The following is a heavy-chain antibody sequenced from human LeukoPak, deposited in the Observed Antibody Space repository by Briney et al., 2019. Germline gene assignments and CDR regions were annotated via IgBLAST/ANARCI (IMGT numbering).Heavy chain of an antibody. CDR1: GATFSSYT. Sequence: SVKVSCKASGATFSSYTINWVRQAPGQGLEWMGGIIPIFGSANYAQNFQGRVTITADKSTSTVYMELSSLRSEDTAVYYCARADYYGSGGMDVWGKGTTVTVSS. J-gene: IGHJ6*04. V-gene: IGHV1-69*06. CDR2: IIPIFGSA. CDR3: ARADYYGSGGMDV. D-gene: IGHD3-10*01.